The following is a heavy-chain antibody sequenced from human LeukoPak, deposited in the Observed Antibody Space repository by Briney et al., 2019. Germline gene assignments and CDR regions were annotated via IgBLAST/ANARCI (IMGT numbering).Heavy chain of an antibody. D-gene: IGHD5-18*01. Sequence: GGSLRLSCAASGFTSDDYSMSWVRQAPGKGLEWVSGINWNGGSTGYADSVKGRFTISRDNAKNSLYLQMNSLRAEDTALYYCARGGGDVDTAIPPYFDYWGQGTLVTVSS. CDR3: ARGGGDVDTAIPPYFDY. CDR2: INWNGGST. V-gene: IGHV3-20*04. CDR1: GFTSDDYS. J-gene: IGHJ4*02.